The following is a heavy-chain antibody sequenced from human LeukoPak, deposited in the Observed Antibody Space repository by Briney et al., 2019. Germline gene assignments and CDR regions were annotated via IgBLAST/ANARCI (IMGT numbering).Heavy chain of an antibody. D-gene: IGHD2-2*01. V-gene: IGHV3-33*01. CDR1: GFTFRNYG. CDR2: IWYDGSNK. Sequence: PGRSLRLSCVASGFTFRNYGMHWVRQAPGKGLEWVAVIWYDGSNKYYADSVKGRFTTSRDNSKNTLYLQMNSLRAEDTAVYYCARDGCGSTSCYHYELTSWGQGTLVTVSS. CDR3: ARDGCGSTSCYHYELTS. J-gene: IGHJ5*02.